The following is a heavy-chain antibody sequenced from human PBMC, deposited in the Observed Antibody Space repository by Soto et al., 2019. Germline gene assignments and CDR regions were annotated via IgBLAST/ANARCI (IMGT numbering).Heavy chain of an antibody. Sequence: EVQLVESGGGLVQPGGSLRLSCAASGFTFSSYSMNWVRQAPGKGLEWVSYISSSSSTIYYADSVKGRFTISRDNAKNSLYLQRNSRRDEDTAVYYCARGGDYYDSSGYYGAFDIWGQGTMVTVSS. CDR2: ISSSSSTI. CDR3: ARGGDYYDSSGYYGAFDI. D-gene: IGHD3-22*01. J-gene: IGHJ3*02. CDR1: GFTFSSYS. V-gene: IGHV3-48*02.